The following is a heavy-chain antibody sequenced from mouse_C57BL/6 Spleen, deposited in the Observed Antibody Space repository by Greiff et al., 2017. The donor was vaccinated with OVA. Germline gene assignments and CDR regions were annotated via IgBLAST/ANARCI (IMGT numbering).Heavy chain of an antibody. CDR2: IYPGSGNT. V-gene: IGHV1-66*01. CDR1: GYSFTSYY. D-gene: IGHD4-1*01. Sequence: VQLQQSGPELVKPGASVKISCKASGYSFTSYYIHWVKQRPGQGLEWIGWIYPGSGNTKYHEKFKGKATLTADATSSTAYRQLSSLTSEDSAVYYCARGGTNWDPYYAMDYWGQGTSVTVSS. J-gene: IGHJ4*01. CDR3: ARGGTNWDPYYAMDY.